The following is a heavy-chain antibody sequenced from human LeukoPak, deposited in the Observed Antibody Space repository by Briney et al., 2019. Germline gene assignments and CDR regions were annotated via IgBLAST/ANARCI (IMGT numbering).Heavy chain of an antibody. CDR1: GGSISSYY. Sequence: SETLSLTCTVSGGSISSYYWSWIRQPPGKGLEWIGYIYYIGSTNYNPSLKSRVTILVDTSKNRFSLKLSSVTAADTAVYYCARHDGCCSSTSCYTLYYFDYWGQGTLVTVSS. V-gene: IGHV4-59*08. D-gene: IGHD2-2*02. CDR2: IYYIGST. J-gene: IGHJ4*02. CDR3: ARHDGCCSSTSCYTLYYFDY.